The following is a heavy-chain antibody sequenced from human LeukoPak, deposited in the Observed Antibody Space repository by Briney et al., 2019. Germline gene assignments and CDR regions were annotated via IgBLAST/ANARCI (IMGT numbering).Heavy chain of an antibody. Sequence: GGSLRLSCAASGFTFSSYAMSWVRQAPGKGLEWVSAISGSGGSTYYADSVKGRFTISRDNSKNTLYLQMNSLRAENTAVYYCARETPRRGETRDGYRWGQGTLVTVSS. CDR3: ARETPRRGETRDGYR. CDR2: ISGSGGST. CDR1: GFTFSSYA. V-gene: IGHV3-23*01. D-gene: IGHD5-24*01. J-gene: IGHJ4*02.